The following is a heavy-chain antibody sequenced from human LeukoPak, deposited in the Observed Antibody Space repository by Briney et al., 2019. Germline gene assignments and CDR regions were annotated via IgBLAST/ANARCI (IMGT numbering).Heavy chain of an antibody. V-gene: IGHV3-7*03. Sequence: GGSLRLSCAASGFTFSDYWMSWVRQAPGKGLEWVANIKQDGTEKNYVDSVKGRFIISRDNAKNSLYLQLNSLRADDTAVYYCASTTFYDSSGFDYWGQGTLVTVSS. CDR1: GFTFSDYW. CDR2: IKQDGTEK. CDR3: ASTTFYDSSGFDY. D-gene: IGHD3-22*01. J-gene: IGHJ4*02.